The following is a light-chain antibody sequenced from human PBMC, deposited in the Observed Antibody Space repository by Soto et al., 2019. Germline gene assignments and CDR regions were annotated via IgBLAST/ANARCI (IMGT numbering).Light chain of an antibody. CDR2: DVS. Sequence: QSALTQPASVSGSPGQSITISCTGTSNDVGGYNYVSWYQQPPGKAPKLMIYDVSNRPSGVSNRFSGSKSGNTASLTISGLQADDEADYYCSSYTGRDVVVVGGGTKLTVL. V-gene: IGLV2-14*01. CDR1: SNDVGGYNY. CDR3: SSYTGRDVVV. J-gene: IGLJ2*01.